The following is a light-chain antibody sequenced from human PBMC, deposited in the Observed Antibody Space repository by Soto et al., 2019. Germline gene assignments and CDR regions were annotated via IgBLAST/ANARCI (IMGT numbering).Light chain of an antibody. CDR1: SSDVGGYNY. CDR2: EVS. Sequence: QSALTQPASVSGSPGQSITISCTGTSSDVGGYNYVSWYQQHSGKAPKLMIYEVSNRPSGVSNRFSGSKSGNTASLTISGLQAEDEADYYCSSYTSSNTYVFGTGTRSPS. V-gene: IGLV2-14*01. J-gene: IGLJ1*01. CDR3: SSYTSSNTYV.